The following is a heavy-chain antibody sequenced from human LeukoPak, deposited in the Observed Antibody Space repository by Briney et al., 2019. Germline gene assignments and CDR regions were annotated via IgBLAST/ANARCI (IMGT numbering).Heavy chain of an antibody. CDR3: AKDQEGTTDY. CDR1: GFTFSTYG. D-gene: IGHD1-7*01. V-gene: IGHV3-30*18. J-gene: IGHJ4*02. Sequence: GGSLRLSCAASGFTFSTYGTHWVRQAPGKGLEWVAVISYDGSNKYYADSVKGRFTISRDNSKNTLYLQMNSLSAEDTAVYYCAKDQEGTTDYWGQGTLVTVSS. CDR2: ISYDGSNK.